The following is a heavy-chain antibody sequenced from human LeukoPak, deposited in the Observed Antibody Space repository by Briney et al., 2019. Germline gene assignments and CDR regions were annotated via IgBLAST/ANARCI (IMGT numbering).Heavy chain of an antibody. V-gene: IGHV4-4*02. CDR3: ARGVGDYVWGSYRQYYFDY. J-gene: IGHJ4*02. CDR2: IYHSGST. Sequence: SETLSLTCAVSGGSISSSNWWSWVRQPPGKGLEWIGEIYHSGSTNYNPSLKSRVTISVDTSKNQFSLKLSSVTAADTAVYYCARGVGDYVWGSYRQYYFDYWGQGTLVTVSS. CDR1: GGSISSSNW. D-gene: IGHD3-16*02.